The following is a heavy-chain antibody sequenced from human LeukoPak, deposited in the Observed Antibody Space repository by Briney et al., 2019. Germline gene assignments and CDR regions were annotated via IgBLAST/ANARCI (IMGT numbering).Heavy chain of an antibody. CDR2: ISGSGGST. Sequence: PGGSLRLSCAASGFTFSSYAMSWVRQAPGNGLEWVSAISGSGGSTYFADSVKGRLTISRDNSKNTLYLQMKSLRAEDTAVYYCAKDREPYSSSWSTSWYFDYWGQGTLVTVSS. CDR1: GFTFSSYA. CDR3: AKDREPYSSSWSTSWYFDY. V-gene: IGHV3-23*01. D-gene: IGHD6-13*01. J-gene: IGHJ4*02.